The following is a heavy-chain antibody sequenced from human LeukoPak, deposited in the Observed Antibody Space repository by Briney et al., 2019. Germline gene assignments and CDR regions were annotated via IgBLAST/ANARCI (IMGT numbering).Heavy chain of an antibody. CDR3: ARSGSGYLRYYFDC. Sequence: KASETLSLTCAVYGGSFSGYYWSWIRQPPGKGLEWIGEINHSGSTNYNPSLKSRVTISVDTSKNQFSLKLSSVTAADTAVYYCARSGSGYLRYYFDCWGQGTLVTVSS. V-gene: IGHV4-34*01. J-gene: IGHJ4*02. CDR2: INHSGST. D-gene: IGHD5-12*01. CDR1: GGSFSGYY.